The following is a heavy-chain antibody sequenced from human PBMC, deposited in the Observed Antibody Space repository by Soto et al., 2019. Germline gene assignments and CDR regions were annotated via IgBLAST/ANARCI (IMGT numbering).Heavy chain of an antibody. CDR1: GGSFSGYY. Sequence: QVQLQQWGAGLLKPSETLSLTCAVYGGSFSGYYWSWIRQPPGKGLEWIGEINHSGSTNYNPSLKSRVTISVDTSKNQFSLKLSSVTAAATAVYYCARGLVDTAMVSPRTRGYWYFDLWGRGTLVTVSS. J-gene: IGHJ2*01. CDR2: INHSGST. V-gene: IGHV4-34*01. D-gene: IGHD5-18*01. CDR3: ARGLVDTAMVSPRTRGYWYFDL.